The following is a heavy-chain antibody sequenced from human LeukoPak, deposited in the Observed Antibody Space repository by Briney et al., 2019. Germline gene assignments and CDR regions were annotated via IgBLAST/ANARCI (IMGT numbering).Heavy chain of an antibody. J-gene: IGHJ4*02. Sequence: GGSLRLSCSASGFTFSSYAMHWVRQAPGKGLEYVSAISSNGGSTYYADSVKGRFTISRDNSKNTLYLQMSGLRAEDTAVYYRVAYSGYDWRGIDYWGQGTLVTVSS. CDR3: VAYSGYDWRGIDY. CDR1: GFTFSSYA. D-gene: IGHD5-12*01. V-gene: IGHV3-64D*06. CDR2: ISSNGGST.